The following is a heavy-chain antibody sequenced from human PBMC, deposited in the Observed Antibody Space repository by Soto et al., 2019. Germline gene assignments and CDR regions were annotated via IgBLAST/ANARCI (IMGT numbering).Heavy chain of an antibody. V-gene: IGHV3-66*01. J-gene: IGHJ1*01. CDR2: IYSGGST. D-gene: IGHD6-19*01. CDR1: GFTVSSNY. CDR3: ARDRIAVAGNPEYFQH. Sequence: EVQLVESGGGLVQPGGSLRLSCAASGFTVSSNYMSWVRQAPGKGLEWVSVIYSGGSTYYTDSVKCRFNISRDNSKKTLDLQMNSLRAEDTGVYYCARDRIAVAGNPEYFQHLGQGTLVTVSS.